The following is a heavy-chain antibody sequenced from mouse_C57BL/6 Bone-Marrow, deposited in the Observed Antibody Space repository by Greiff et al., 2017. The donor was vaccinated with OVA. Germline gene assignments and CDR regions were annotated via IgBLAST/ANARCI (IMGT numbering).Heavy chain of an antibody. J-gene: IGHJ3*01. CDR1: GYTFTSYW. D-gene: IGHD2-1*01. CDR3: ERVGGYGNPRLFAY. V-gene: IGHV1-52*01. CDR2: IDPSDSET. Sequence: QVQLQQPGAELVRPGSSVKLSCKASGYTFTSYWMHWVKQRPIQGLEWIGNIDPSDSETHYNQKFKDKATLTVDKSSRTAYMQLSSLTSEDSAVYYCERVGGYGNPRLFAYWGQGTLVTVSA.